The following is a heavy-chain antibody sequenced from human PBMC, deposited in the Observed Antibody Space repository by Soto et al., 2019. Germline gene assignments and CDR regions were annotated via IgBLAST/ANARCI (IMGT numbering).Heavy chain of an antibody. V-gene: IGHV3-66*01. J-gene: IGHJ6*02. D-gene: IGHD3-9*01. CDR2: IYSGGST. Sequence: GGSLRLSCAASGFTVSSNYMSWVRQAPGKGLEWVSVIYSGGSTYYADSVKGRFTISRDNSKNTLYLQMNSLRAEDTAVYYCARDTTREKRVLRYFDWLPDMDVWGQGTTVTVSS. CDR1: GFTVSSNY. CDR3: ARDTTREKRVLRYFDWLPDMDV.